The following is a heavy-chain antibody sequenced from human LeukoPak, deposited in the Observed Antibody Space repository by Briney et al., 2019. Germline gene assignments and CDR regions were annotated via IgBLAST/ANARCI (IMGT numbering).Heavy chain of an antibody. J-gene: IGHJ4*02. CDR3: ARSRSMITFGGVMGFDY. V-gene: IGHV1-69*13. Sequence: ASVKVSCKASGGTFSSYAISWVRQAPGQGLEWMGGIIPIFGTANYAQKFQGRVTITADESTSTAYMELSSLRSEDTAVYYCARSRSMITFGGVMGFDYWGQGTLVTVSS. CDR1: GGTFSSYA. CDR2: IIPIFGTA. D-gene: IGHD3-16*01.